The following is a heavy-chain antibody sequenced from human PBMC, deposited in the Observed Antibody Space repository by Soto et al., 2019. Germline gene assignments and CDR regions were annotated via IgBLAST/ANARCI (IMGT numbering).Heavy chain of an antibody. CDR3: LSGWPVI. CDR2: ITSGGTTM. J-gene: IGHJ4*02. CDR1: GFTFITSK. V-gene: IGHV3-48*01. Sequence: EVQVVESGGDLVQPGGSLRLPGAASGFTFITSKMHWVRQAPGKGLEWVSSITSGGTTMYYADSVKGRFTISRDDALNSLYLQMNSLRVEDTAVYYCLSGWPVIWGQGTLVTVSS.